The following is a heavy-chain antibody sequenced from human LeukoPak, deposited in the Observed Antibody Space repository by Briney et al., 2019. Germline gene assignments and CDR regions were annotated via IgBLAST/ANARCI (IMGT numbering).Heavy chain of an antibody. CDR1: GFTFSSYA. CDR3: AKDVSRIADTRSPEYYFDY. V-gene: IGHV3-23*01. CDR2: ISGSGGST. D-gene: IGHD6-13*01. Sequence: GGSLRLSCAASGFTFSSYAMSWVRQAPGKGLEWVSAISGSGGSTYYADSVKGRFTISRDNSKNTLYLQMNSLRAEDAAVYYCAKDVSRIADTRSPEYYFDYWGQGTLVTVSS. J-gene: IGHJ4*02.